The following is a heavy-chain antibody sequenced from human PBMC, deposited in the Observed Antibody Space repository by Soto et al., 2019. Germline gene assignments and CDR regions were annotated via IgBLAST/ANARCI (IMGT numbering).Heavy chain of an antibody. Sequence: GGSLRLSCAASGFTFSSYGMHWVRQAPGKGLEWVAVISYDGSNKYYADSVKGRFTISRDNSKNTLYLQMNSLRAEDTAVYYCAKSLGDYHIYDAFDIWGQGTMVTVSS. CDR1: GFTFSSYG. J-gene: IGHJ3*02. CDR3: AKSLGDYHIYDAFDI. CDR2: ISYDGSNK. V-gene: IGHV3-30*18. D-gene: IGHD4-17*01.